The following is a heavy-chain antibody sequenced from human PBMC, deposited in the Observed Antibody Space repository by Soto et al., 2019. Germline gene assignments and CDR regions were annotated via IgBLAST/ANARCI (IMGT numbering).Heavy chain of an antibody. D-gene: IGHD2-15*01. Sequence: ASVKVSCKASEYTFTSYAMHWVRQAPGQSLEWMGWINAGNGNTKYSQKFQGRVTITRDTSASTAYMELNNLRGEDTGLYYSARDPPHGGTSSWDADSWGLGTLVTVSS. CDR1: EYTFTSYA. CDR3: ARDPPHGGTSSWDADS. J-gene: IGHJ4*02. V-gene: IGHV1-3*01. CDR2: INAGNGNT.